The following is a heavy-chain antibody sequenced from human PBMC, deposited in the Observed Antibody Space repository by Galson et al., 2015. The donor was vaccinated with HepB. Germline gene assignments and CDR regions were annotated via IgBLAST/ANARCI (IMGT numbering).Heavy chain of an antibody. V-gene: IGHV3-30*18. Sequence: SLRLSCAASGFTFSSYGMHWVRQAPGKGLEWVAVISYDGSNKYYADSVKGRFTISRDNSKNTLYLQMNSLRAEDTAVYYCAKVIAAAGMRDAFDIWGQGTMVTVSS. CDR2: ISYDGSNK. J-gene: IGHJ3*02. D-gene: IGHD6-13*01. CDR1: GFTFSSYG. CDR3: AKVIAAAGMRDAFDI.